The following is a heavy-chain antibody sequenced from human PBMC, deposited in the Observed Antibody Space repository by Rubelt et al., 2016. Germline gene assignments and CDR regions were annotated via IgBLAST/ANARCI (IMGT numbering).Heavy chain of an antibody. V-gene: IGHV3-23*01. D-gene: IGHD5/OR15-5a*01. J-gene: IGHJ6*02. Sequence: EVQLLDSGGGLVQPGGSLRLSCAASGFTFNNNAMNWVRQAPGQGLEGVASISDSGGSSHYADSVKGRFNISRDNAKNTLYLQMNSLRAEDTAVYYCTSVIYYSNYVWGQGTTVTVSS. CDR3: TSVIYYSNYV. CDR1: GFTFNNNA. CDR2: ISDSGGSS.